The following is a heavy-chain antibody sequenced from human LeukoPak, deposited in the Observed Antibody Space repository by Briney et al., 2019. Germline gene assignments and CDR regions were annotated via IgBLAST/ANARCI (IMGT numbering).Heavy chain of an antibody. D-gene: IGHD3-10*01. V-gene: IGHV3-23*01. Sequence: GGSLRLSCAASGFTFSSYTMSWVRQAPGKGLEWVSAISGSGGSTYYADSVKGRFTISRDSSKNTLYLQMNSLRAEDTAVYYCAKDSPGTTMVRDLDYWGQGTLVTVSS. CDR1: GFTFSSYT. CDR2: ISGSGGST. CDR3: AKDSPGTTMVRDLDY. J-gene: IGHJ4*02.